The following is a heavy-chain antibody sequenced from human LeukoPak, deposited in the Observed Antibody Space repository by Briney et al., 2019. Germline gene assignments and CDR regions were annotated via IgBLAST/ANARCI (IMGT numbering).Heavy chain of an antibody. CDR3: ARDKTTPLSSSWCDY. CDR1: GFTFSSYS. D-gene: IGHD6-13*01. CDR2: ISSSSSYI. V-gene: IGHV3-21*01. Sequence: PGGSLRLSCAASGFTFSSYSMNWVRQAPGKGLEWVSSISSSSSYIYYADSVKGRFTISRDNAKNSLYLQMDSLRAEDTAVYYCARDKTTPLSSSWCDYWGQGTLVTVSS. J-gene: IGHJ4*02.